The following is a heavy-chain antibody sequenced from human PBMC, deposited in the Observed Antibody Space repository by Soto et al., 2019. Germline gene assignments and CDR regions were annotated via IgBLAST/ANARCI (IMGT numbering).Heavy chain of an antibody. J-gene: IGHJ4*02. Sequence: GGSLRLSCAAAGFAFEDYAMHWVRQVPGKGLEWVSLTNSDGTDSYYVDSVKGRFTISGDNAKRTLYLQMDRLRPEDTALYFCAKSLYYYDSSPLDHWGQGTLVTVSS. D-gene: IGHD3-22*01. CDR2: TNSDGTDS. CDR3: AKSLYYYDSSPLDH. CDR1: GFAFEDYA. V-gene: IGHV3-43D*04.